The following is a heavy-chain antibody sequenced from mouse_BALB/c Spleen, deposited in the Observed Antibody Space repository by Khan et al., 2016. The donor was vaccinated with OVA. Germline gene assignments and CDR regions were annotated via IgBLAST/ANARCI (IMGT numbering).Heavy chain of an antibody. CDR3: TRLAYYYDSEGFAY. Sequence: EVELVESGGDLVKPGGSLKLSCAASGFTFSTYGMSWVRQTPDKRLEWVATVSTGGSYTYYPDSVKGRFTISRDNAKNTLYLQMSGLKSEDPAMVYCTRLAYYYDSEGFAYWGQGTLVTVSA. V-gene: IGHV5-6*01. CDR1: GFTFSTYG. J-gene: IGHJ3*01. D-gene: IGHD1-1*01. CDR2: VSTGGSYT.